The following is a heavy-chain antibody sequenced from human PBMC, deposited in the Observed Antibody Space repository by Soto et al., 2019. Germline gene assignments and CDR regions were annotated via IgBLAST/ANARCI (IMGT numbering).Heavy chain of an antibody. CDR2: IYYSGST. D-gene: IGHD1-26*01. V-gene: IGHV4-59*08. CDR3: ARRYGSAIDH. Sequence: QVQLQESGPGLVKPSETLSLTCTVSGGTISSWYWSWIRQPPGKGLEWIGYIYYSGSTNCNPSLKNRVTISGDTSKDPFPMKLSPATASATAVYYCARRYGSAIDHRGPGTPVTVSS. CDR1: GGTISSWY. J-gene: IGHJ4*02.